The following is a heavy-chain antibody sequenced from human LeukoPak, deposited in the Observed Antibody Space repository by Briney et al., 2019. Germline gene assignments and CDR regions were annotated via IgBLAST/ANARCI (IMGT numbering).Heavy chain of an antibody. J-gene: IGHJ4*02. CDR2: IYSGGST. D-gene: IGHD3-22*01. V-gene: IGHV3-53*01. CDR3: ARDNLGGYYYDGSAYFN. CDR1: GLTVSSNY. Sequence: GGSLRLSCAASGLTVSSNYMSWVRQAPGKGLEWVSVIYSGGSTYYADSVKGRFTISRDNSKNTLFLQMDSLRAEDTAVYYCARDNLGGYYYDGSAYFNWGQGTLVTVSS.